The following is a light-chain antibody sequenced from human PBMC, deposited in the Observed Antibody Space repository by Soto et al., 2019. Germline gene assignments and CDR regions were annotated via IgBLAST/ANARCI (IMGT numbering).Light chain of an antibody. Sequence: QSALTQPPSASGSPGQSFTISCPETSSDVGSYNYVSWYQQYPGKAPKLMIYEVTKRPSGVPDRFSGSKSGNTASLTVSGLQTEDEADYYCCSYAGSNNLVFGGGTKLTVL. CDR1: SSDVGSYNY. J-gene: IGLJ2*01. CDR3: CSYAGSNNLV. V-gene: IGLV2-8*01. CDR2: EVT.